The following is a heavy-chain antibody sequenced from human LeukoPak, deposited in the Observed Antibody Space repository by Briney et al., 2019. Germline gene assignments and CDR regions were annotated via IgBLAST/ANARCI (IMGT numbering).Heavy chain of an antibody. V-gene: IGHV4-4*09. D-gene: IGHD3-22*01. Sequence: SETLSLTCTVSGGSLSSYYWSWVRQPPGKGLEWIGYIYTSGSTNYNPSLKSRVTISVDTSQNQFSLKLSSVTAADTAVYYCARHLNYDSSGYYYRQVDAFDIWGQGTMVTVSS. CDR2: IYTSGST. J-gene: IGHJ3*02. CDR1: GGSLSSYY. CDR3: ARHLNYDSSGYYYRQVDAFDI.